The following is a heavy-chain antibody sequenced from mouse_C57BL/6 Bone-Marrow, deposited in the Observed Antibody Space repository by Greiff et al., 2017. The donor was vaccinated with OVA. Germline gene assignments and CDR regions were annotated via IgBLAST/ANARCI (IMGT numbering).Heavy chain of an antibody. D-gene: IGHD4-1*01. Sequence: EVKLMESGGGLVQPKGSLKLSCAASGFSFNTYAMNWVRQAPGKGLEWVARIRSKSNNYATYYADSVKDRFTISRDDSESMLYLQMNNLKTEDTAMYYWVRQKLGRGYFDYWGQGTTLTVSS. CDR2: IRSKSNNYAT. CDR3: VRQKLGRGYFDY. V-gene: IGHV10-1*01. CDR1: GFSFNTYA. J-gene: IGHJ2*01.